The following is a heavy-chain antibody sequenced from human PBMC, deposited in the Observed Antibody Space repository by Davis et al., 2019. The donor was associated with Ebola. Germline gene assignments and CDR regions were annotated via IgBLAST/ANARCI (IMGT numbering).Heavy chain of an antibody. CDR3: ARWSILGQ. CDR1: GFTFSSYS. Sequence: GESLKISCAASGFTFSSYSMNWVRQAPGKGLEWVSSISSSSSYIYYADSVKGRFTISRDNAKNSLYLQMNSLRDEDTAVYYCARWSILGQWGQGTLVTVSS. D-gene: IGHD3-3*01. J-gene: IGHJ4*02. V-gene: IGHV3-21*01. CDR2: ISSSSSYI.